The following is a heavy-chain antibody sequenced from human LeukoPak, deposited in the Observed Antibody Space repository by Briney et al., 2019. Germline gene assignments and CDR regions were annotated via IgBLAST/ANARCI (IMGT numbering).Heavy chain of an antibody. V-gene: IGHV3-30*18. CDR2: ISYDGSNK. D-gene: IGHD6-19*01. CDR1: GFTFSSYG. J-gene: IGHJ4*02. CDR3: AKDRRKWLANYYFDY. Sequence: GGSLRLSCAASGFTFSSYGMHWVRQAPGKGLEWVAVISYDGSNKYYADSVKGRFTISRDNSKNTLYLRMNSLRAEDTAVYYCAKDRRKWLANYYFDYWGQGTLVTVSS.